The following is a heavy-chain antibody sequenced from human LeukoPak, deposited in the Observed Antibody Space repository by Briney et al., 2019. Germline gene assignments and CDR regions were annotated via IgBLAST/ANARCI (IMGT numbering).Heavy chain of an antibody. CDR2: IYYSGST. Sequence: SETLSLTCTVSGGSISSYYWSWIRQPPGKGLEWIGYIYYSGSTNYNPSLKSRVTISVGTSKNQFSLKLSSVTAADTAVYYCARRVVPAATAWFDPWGQGTLVTVSS. V-gene: IGHV4-59*08. D-gene: IGHD2-2*01. CDR1: GGSISSYY. CDR3: ARRVVPAATAWFDP. J-gene: IGHJ5*02.